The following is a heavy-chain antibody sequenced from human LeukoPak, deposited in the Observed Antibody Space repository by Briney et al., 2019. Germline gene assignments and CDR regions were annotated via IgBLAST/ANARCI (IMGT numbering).Heavy chain of an antibody. D-gene: IGHD6-19*01. J-gene: IGHJ5*02. V-gene: IGHV1-2*02. CDR1: GYTFTGYY. CDR3: ARDRDPGIALASTWTCWFDP. Sequence: ASVTLSCMASGYTFTGYYMRWVRQAPGHGLEWMGWINPNSSETNYAQSLQGRVTMTRDTSISTAYMELSRLRSDDTAVYYCARDRDPGIALASTWTCWFDPWGQGTLVTVSS. CDR2: INPNSSET.